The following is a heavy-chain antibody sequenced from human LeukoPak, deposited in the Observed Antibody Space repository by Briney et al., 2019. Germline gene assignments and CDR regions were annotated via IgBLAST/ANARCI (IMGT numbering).Heavy chain of an antibody. CDR3: AAGSGGNRGLYYFDY. J-gene: IGHJ4*02. V-gene: IGHV1-58*01. D-gene: IGHD4-23*01. CDR1: GFTCTSSA. CDR2: IVVGSGNT. Sequence: ASVKVSCKASGFTCTSSAVQWVRQARGQRLEWVGWIVVGSGNTNYAQKFQERVTITADISTSTAYMELSSLRSEDTAVYYCAAGSGGNRGLYYFDYWGQGTLVTVSS.